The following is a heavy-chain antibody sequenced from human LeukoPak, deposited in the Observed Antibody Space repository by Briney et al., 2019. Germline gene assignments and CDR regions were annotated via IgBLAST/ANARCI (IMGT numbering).Heavy chain of an antibody. D-gene: IGHD6-13*01. CDR3: AREGVYSISWYAY. J-gene: IGHJ4*02. Sequence: PSETLSLTCTVSGGSISSGDYYWSWIRQPPGKGLEWIGYIYYSGSTYYNPSLRSRVSISVDTSKNQFSLKLSSVTAADTAVYFCAREGVYSISWYAYWGQGTLVTVSS. CDR1: GGSISSGDYY. V-gene: IGHV4-30-4*01. CDR2: IYYSGST.